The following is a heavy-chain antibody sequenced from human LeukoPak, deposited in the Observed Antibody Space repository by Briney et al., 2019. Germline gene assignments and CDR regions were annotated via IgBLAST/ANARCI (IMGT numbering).Heavy chain of an antibody. CDR2: ISSSSDI. J-gene: IGHJ3*02. CDR1: GFTFSRYT. CDR3: AREGYGSHAFDI. V-gene: IGHV3-48*02. Sequence: PGGSLRLSCAASGFTFSRYTVNWVRQAPGKGLEWVSYISSSSDINYADSVKGRFTISRDNAKNSLYLQMNSLRDEDTAVYYCAREGYGSHAFDIWGQGTMVTVSS. D-gene: IGHD3-10*01.